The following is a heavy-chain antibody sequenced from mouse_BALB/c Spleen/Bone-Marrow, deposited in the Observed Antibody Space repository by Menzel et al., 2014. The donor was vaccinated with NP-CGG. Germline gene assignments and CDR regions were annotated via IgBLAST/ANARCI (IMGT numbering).Heavy chain of an antibody. D-gene: IGHD1-1*01. V-gene: IGHV1-69*02. Sequence: QVQLQQSGAELVKPGASVRLSCKASGYTLASYWMHWAEQRPGQGLEWIGEIDPSDSYTNYNQKFKGKATLTVDKSSSTAYMQLSSLTSEDSAVYYCARDSITTVVATDYWGQGTTLTVSS. CDR2: IDPSDSYT. J-gene: IGHJ2*01. CDR1: GYTLASYW. CDR3: ARDSITTVVATDY.